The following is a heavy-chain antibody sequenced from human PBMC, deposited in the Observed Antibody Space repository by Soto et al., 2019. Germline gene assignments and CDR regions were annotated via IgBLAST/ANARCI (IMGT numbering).Heavy chain of an antibody. Sequence: PGGSLRLSCAASGFTFSSYWMSWVRQAPGKGLGWVANIKQDGSEKYYVDSVKGRFTISRDNAKNSLYLQMNSLRAEDTAVYYCARDNKGNYYDSSGYYDYYYYGMDVWGQGTTVTVSS. V-gene: IGHV3-7*01. J-gene: IGHJ6*02. CDR1: GFTFSSYW. CDR3: ARDNKGNYYDSSGYYDYYYYGMDV. CDR2: IKQDGSEK. D-gene: IGHD3-22*01.